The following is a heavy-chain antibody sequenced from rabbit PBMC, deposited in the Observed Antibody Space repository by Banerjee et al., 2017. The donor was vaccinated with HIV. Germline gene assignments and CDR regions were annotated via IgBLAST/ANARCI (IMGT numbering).Heavy chain of an antibody. V-gene: IGHV1S40*01. Sequence: QSLEESGGDLVKPGASLTLTCTASGFSFSSGYDMCWVRQAPGKGLEWIACINTISGDTVYATWAKGRFTISKASWTTVTLQMTSLTAADTATYFCARDQYTSSRGYFNLWGPGTLVTVS. D-gene: IGHD1-1*01. CDR3: ARDQYTSSRGYFNL. CDR1: GFSFSSGYD. J-gene: IGHJ4*01. CDR2: INTISGDT.